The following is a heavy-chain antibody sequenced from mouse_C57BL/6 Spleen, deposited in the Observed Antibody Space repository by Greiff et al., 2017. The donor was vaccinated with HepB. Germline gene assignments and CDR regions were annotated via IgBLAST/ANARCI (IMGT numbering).Heavy chain of an antibody. CDR1: GFTFSDYG. D-gene: IGHD2-10*01. V-gene: IGHV5-17*01. CDR3: ARGPLLPDY. Sequence: EVKVVESGGGLVKPGGSLKLSCAASGFTFSDYGMHWVRQAPEKGLEWVAYISSGSSTIYYADTVKGRFTISRDNARNTLFLQMTSLRSEDTAMYYCARGPLLPDYWGQGTTLTVSS. J-gene: IGHJ2*01. CDR2: ISSGSSTI.